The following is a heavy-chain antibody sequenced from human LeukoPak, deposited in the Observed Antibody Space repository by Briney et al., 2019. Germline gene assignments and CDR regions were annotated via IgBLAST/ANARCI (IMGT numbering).Heavy chain of an antibody. V-gene: IGHV4-59*11. Sequence: SETLSLTCTVSGGSISSHYWSWIRQPPGKGLEWIGYIYYSGSTNYNPSLKSRVTISVDTSKNQFSLELSSVTAADTAVYYCARGYYDILTGYYMAYYFDYWGQGTLVTVSS. D-gene: IGHD3-9*01. CDR1: GGSISSHY. CDR3: ARGYYDILTGYYMAYYFDY. J-gene: IGHJ4*02. CDR2: IYYSGST.